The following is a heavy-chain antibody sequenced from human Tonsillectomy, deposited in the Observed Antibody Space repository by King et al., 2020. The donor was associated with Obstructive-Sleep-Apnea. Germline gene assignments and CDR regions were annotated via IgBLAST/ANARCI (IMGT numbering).Heavy chain of an antibody. CDR2: ISPNSGGT. CDR1: GYTFTGYY. D-gene: IGHD6-6*01. J-gene: IGHJ1*01. CDR3: ARDRDQYSSSTFQH. Sequence: HVQLVQSGAEVKKPGASVKVSCKASGYTFTGYYMHWVRQAPGQGLEWMGWISPNSGGTNYTQEFQGRVTMTRDTSISTAYMELSSLRSDDTAVYFCARDRDQYSSSTFQHWGQGTLVTVSS. V-gene: IGHV1-2*02.